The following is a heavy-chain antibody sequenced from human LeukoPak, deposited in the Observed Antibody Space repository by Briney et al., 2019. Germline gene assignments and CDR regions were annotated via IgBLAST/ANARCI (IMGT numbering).Heavy chain of an antibody. J-gene: IGHJ6*03. D-gene: IGHD1-14*01. CDR3: AKAPRTLDYYMDV. CDR2: ISYDGSNK. Sequence: GGSLRLSCAASGFTFSSYGMHWVRQAPGKGLEWVAVISYDGSNKYYADSVKGRFTISRDNSKNTLYLQMNSLRAEDTAVYYCAKAPRTLDYYMDVWGKGTTVTVSS. V-gene: IGHV3-30*18. CDR1: GFTFSSYG.